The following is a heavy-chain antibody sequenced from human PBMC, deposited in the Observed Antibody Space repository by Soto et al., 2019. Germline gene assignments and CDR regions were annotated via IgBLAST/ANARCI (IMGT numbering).Heavy chain of an antibody. Sequence: GSVKVSCKASGYTFTSYYMHWVRQAPGQGLEWMGIINPSGGSTSYAQKFQGRVTMTRDTSTSTVYMELSSLRSEDTAVYYCARDFGEYCSSTSCYPATPNYYYYGMDVWGQGTTVTVSS. J-gene: IGHJ6*02. V-gene: IGHV1-46*01. D-gene: IGHD2-2*01. CDR3: ARDFGEYCSSTSCYPATPNYYYYGMDV. CDR2: INPSGGST. CDR1: GYTFTSYY.